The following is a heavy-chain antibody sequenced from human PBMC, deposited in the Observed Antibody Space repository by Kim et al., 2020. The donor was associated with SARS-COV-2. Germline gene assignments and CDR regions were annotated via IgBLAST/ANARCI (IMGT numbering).Heavy chain of an antibody. CDR3: ATTSGY. CDR1: GGSFSGYY. Sequence: SETLSLTCAVYGGSFSGYYWNWIRQPPGKGLEWIGEINHSGSTNYNPSLKSRFTISVDTSKNQFSLKLSSVTAADTAVYYCATTSGYWGQGTLVTVSS. CDR2: INHSGST. J-gene: IGHJ4*02. V-gene: IGHV4-34*01.